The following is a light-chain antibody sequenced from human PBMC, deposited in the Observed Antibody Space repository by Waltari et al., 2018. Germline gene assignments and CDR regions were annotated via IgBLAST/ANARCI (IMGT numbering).Light chain of an antibody. Sequence: DIKMTQSPSPLSASVGDTVTITCQASQGIGHNLNWYQQTPGKAPTLLIYRASGLQSGIPSRFSGSGSGTDFTLTITSLQPEDFATYYCQQGSASPYSFGQGTRVEI. J-gene: IGKJ2*03. CDR1: QGIGHN. CDR3: QQGSASPYS. V-gene: IGKV1-39*01. CDR2: RAS.